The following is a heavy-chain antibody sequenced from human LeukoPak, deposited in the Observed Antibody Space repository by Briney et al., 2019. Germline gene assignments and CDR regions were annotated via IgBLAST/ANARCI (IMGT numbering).Heavy chain of an antibody. V-gene: IGHV1-69*01. D-gene: IGHD3-9*01. CDR1: GGTFSSYA. Sequence: SVKVSCKASGGTFSSYAISWVRQAPGHGLEWMGGIIPIFGTANHAQKFQGRVTITADESTSTAYMELGSLRSEDTAVYYCARDYYDILTGYYNPSGNDYWGQGTLVTVSS. CDR3: ARDYYDILTGYYNPSGNDY. J-gene: IGHJ4*02. CDR2: IIPIFGTA.